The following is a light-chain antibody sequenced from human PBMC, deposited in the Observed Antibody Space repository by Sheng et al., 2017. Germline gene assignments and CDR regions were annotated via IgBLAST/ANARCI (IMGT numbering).Light chain of an antibody. J-gene: IGLJ2*01. CDR3: SSYTRSSTFV. Sequence: QSALTQPASVSGSPGQSITISCTGTSSDVRDYDFVSWYQQHPGKGPKLIIFDVTNRPSGVSNRFSASKSGNTASLTISGLQAEDEADYYCSSYTRSSTFVFGGGTKLTVL. CDR1: SSDVRDYDF. V-gene: IGLV2-14*03. CDR2: DVT.